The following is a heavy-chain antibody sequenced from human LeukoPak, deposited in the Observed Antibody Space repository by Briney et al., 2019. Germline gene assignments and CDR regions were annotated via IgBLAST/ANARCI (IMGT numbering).Heavy chain of an antibody. J-gene: IGHJ5*02. CDR3: ARQAKLSESRSWFDP. V-gene: IGHV5-51*01. Sequence: GESLKISCKSSEFSFTNYWIGWVRQMPGKGLEWMGIIYPGDAETKYSPSFQGQVTISADRSSRTAYLQWGTVKASDTAMYDCARQAKLSESRSWFDPWGQGTLVTVSS. CDR1: EFSFTNYW. CDR2: IYPGDAET. D-gene: IGHD1-7*01.